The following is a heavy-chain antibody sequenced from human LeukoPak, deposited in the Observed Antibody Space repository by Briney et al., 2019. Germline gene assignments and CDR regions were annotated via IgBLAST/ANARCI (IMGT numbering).Heavy chain of an antibody. CDR1: GGSISSSSYY. D-gene: IGHD6-13*01. V-gene: IGHV4-39*07. J-gene: IGHJ5*02. CDR2: IYYSGST. CDR3: VRGDSSSPGWFDP. Sequence: SETLSLTCTVSGGSISSSSYYWGWIRQPPGKGLEWIGSIYYSGSTYYNPSLKSRVTISVDTSKNQFSLKLSSVTAADTAVYYCVRGDSSSPGWFDPWGQGTLVTVSS.